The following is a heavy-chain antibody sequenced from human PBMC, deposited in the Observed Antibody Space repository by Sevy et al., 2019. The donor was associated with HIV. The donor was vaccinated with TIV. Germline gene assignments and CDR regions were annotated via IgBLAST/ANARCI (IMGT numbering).Heavy chain of an antibody. CDR3: AREVSSGWYGAVFDN. V-gene: IGHV4-61*02. Sequence: SETLSLTCTVSGGFISSGSYYWSWIRQPAGKGLEWIGRIYISGGRTDYNPSLKSRVTMSVDTSKNQFSLKLNSVTAADTAVYYCAREVSSGWYGAVFDNWGQGTLVTVSS. CDR1: GGFISSGSYY. D-gene: IGHD6-19*01. CDR2: IYISGGRT. J-gene: IGHJ4*02.